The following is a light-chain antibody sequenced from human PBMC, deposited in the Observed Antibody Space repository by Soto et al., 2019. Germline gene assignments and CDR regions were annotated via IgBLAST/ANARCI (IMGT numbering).Light chain of an antibody. CDR2: DVS. V-gene: IGKV1-5*01. CDR3: QQYFSYPLT. J-gene: IGKJ4*01. CDR1: QSLGTW. Sequence: DIQMTQSPSTLSASVGDRVIITCRASQSLGTWLAWYQQKPGTAPVLLIYDVSRLESGVPSRFSGSGSGTEFTLTISSLQPDDVATYYCQQYFSYPLTFGGGTRVEIK.